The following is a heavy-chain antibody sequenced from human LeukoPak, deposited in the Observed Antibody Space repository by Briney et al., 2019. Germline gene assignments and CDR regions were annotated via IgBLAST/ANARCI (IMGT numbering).Heavy chain of an antibody. CDR2: ISSSGSTI. J-gene: IGHJ4*02. D-gene: IGHD5-24*01. CDR3: ASGRDREMATIKY. CDR1: GFTFSDYY. V-gene: IGHV3-11*04. Sequence: GGSLRFSCAASGFTFSDYYMSWIRQAPGKGLEWVSYISSSGSTIYYADSVKGRFTISRDNAKNSLYLQMNSLRAEDTAVYYCASGRDREMATIKYWGQGTLVTVSS.